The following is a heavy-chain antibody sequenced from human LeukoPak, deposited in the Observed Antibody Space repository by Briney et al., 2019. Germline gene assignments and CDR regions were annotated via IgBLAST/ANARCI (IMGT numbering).Heavy chain of an antibody. CDR2: ISAYNGNT. D-gene: IGHD3-3*01. V-gene: IGHV1-18*01. Sequence: GASVKVSCKASGYTFTSWGISWVRQAPGQGLEWMGWISAYNGNTNYAQKLQGRVTMTTDTSTSTAYMELRSLRSDDTAVYYCARTQKVLRFLEWLLAYWGQGTLVTVSS. J-gene: IGHJ4*02. CDR1: GYTFTSWG. CDR3: ARTQKVLRFLEWLLAY.